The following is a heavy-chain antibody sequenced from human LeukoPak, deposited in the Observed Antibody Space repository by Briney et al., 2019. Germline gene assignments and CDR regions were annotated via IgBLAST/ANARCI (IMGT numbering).Heavy chain of an antibody. Sequence: GGSLRPSCAASGFTFSSYAMHWVRQAPGKGLEWVAVISYDGSNKYYADSVKGRFTISRDNSKNTLYLQMNSLRAEDTAVYYCAVDYYDSSGYYSFDYWGQGTLVTVSS. CDR1: GFTFSSYA. V-gene: IGHV3-30*04. J-gene: IGHJ4*02. D-gene: IGHD3-22*01. CDR3: AVDYYDSSGYYSFDY. CDR2: ISYDGSNK.